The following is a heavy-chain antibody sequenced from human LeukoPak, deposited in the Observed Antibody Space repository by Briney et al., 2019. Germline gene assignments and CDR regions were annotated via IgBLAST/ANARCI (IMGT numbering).Heavy chain of an antibody. Sequence: QPGGSLILSCAASGFTFSTYWMHWVRQAPGKGLVWVSRISRDGTDTSYADSVKGRFTISRDNAKNTVYLQMNSLRAEDTAVYYCGRVAYTLDAFDIWGQGALVTVAS. J-gene: IGHJ3*02. V-gene: IGHV3-74*01. CDR3: GRVAYTLDAFDI. CDR2: ISRDGTDT. CDR1: GFTFSTYW. D-gene: IGHD1-1*01.